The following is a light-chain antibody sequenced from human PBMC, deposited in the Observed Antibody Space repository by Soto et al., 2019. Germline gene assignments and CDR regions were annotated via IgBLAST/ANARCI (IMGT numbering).Light chain of an antibody. CDR3: QQYNSYSNT. V-gene: IGKV1-5*03. CDR2: KAS. Sequence: DIQMTQSPSTLSASVGDRVTITCRASQSISSWLAWYQQKPGKAPKLLIYKASSLESGVPSRFGGSGSGTEFTLTISSLQPDDFATDYCQQYNSYSNTFGQGTKLEIK. J-gene: IGKJ2*01. CDR1: QSISSW.